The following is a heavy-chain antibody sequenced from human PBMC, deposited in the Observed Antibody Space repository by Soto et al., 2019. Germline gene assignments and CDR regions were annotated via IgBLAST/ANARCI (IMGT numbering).Heavy chain of an antibody. Sequence: PSETLSLTCTVSGGSISSYYWSWIRQPPGKGLEWIGYIYYSGGTNYNPSLKSRVTISVDTSKNQFSLKLSSVTAADTAVYYCARASFFGVVVVWGQGTTVTVSS. CDR1: GGSISSYY. D-gene: IGHD3-3*01. CDR3: ARASFFGVVVV. V-gene: IGHV4-59*01. J-gene: IGHJ6*02. CDR2: IYYSGGT.